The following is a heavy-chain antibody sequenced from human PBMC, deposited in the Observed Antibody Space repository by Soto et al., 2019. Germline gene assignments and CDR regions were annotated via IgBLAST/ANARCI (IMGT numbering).Heavy chain of an antibody. CDR2: KPYTGSP. D-gene: IGHD7-27*01. J-gene: IGHJ4*02. CDR3: AKVGWGGDS. CDR1: GDSVSRGSYH. Sequence: SETLSLTCSVSGDSVSRGSYHWSWIRQPPGKGLEWIGFKPYTGSPDYNPSFKSRVVISIDRSKNQFSLKLSSVTATDTAVYFCAKVGWGGDSWGQGTLVTVSS. V-gene: IGHV4-61*01.